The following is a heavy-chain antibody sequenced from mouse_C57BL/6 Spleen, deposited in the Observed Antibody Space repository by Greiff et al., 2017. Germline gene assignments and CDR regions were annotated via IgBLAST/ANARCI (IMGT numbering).Heavy chain of an antibody. CDR3: ARWDYDYDGGDY. J-gene: IGHJ2*01. Sequence: QVQLQQSGAELAKPGASVKLSCKASGYTFTSYWMHWVKQRPGQGLEWIGYINPSSGYTKYNQKFKDKDTLTADKSSSTAYMQLSSLTYEDSAVYYCARWDYDYDGGDYWGQGTTLTVSS. V-gene: IGHV1-7*01. CDR1: GYTFTSYW. D-gene: IGHD2-4*01. CDR2: INPSSGYT.